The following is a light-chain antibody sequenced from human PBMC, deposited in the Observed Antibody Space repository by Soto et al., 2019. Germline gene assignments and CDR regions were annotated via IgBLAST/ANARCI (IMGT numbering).Light chain of an antibody. CDR2: RAS. CDR1: QILTGD. CDR3: QQYDNWPWR. V-gene: IGKV3-15*01. J-gene: IGKJ1*01. Sequence: IVMTQCPATLSVSPGESATLSCWASQILTGDLAWYQQQPGQAPKLFTYRASTRATGFPAGFSGSGSGTEFTLTFSSLQSEDFAIYSCQQYDNWPWRFGKGTRWIS.